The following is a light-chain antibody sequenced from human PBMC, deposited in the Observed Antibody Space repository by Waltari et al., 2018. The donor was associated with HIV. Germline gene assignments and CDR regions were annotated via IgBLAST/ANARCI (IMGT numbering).Light chain of an antibody. Sequence: QSALTHPASVSGSPGPSITISCTGTSSDVGYSNYVPWYQQHPGKAPKLMIYEVSDRPSGVSNRFSGSKSGNTASLTISGLQAEDEADYFCASYTSSSTREFGGGTKLTVL. CDR1: SSDVGYSNY. CDR3: ASYTSSSTRE. V-gene: IGLV2-14*01. J-gene: IGLJ3*02. CDR2: EVS.